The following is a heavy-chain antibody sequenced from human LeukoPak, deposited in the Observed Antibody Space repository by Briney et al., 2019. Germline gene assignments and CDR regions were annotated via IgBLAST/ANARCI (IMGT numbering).Heavy chain of an antibody. CDR3: ASVYYDSSGRDAFDI. CDR2: INPNSGGT. Sequence: ASVKVSCKASGYTFTGYYMHWVRQAPGQGLEWMGWINPNSGGTNYAQKFQGRVTMTRDTSISTAYMELSRLRSDDTAVYYCASVYYDSSGRDAFDIWGQGTMVTVSP. J-gene: IGHJ3*02. D-gene: IGHD3-22*01. CDR1: GYTFTGYY. V-gene: IGHV1-2*02.